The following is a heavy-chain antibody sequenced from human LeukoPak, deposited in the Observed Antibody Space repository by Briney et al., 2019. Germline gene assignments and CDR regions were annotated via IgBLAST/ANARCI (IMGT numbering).Heavy chain of an antibody. Sequence: SETLSLTCAVHGGSFSGYYWSWIRQPPGKGLEWIGEINHSGSTNYNPSLKSRVTMSVDTSKNQFSLKLSSVIAADTAVYYCASRNRITVFGVITEYYMDVWGKGTTVTVSS. J-gene: IGHJ6*03. D-gene: IGHD3-3*01. CDR2: INHSGST. CDR1: GGSFSGYY. V-gene: IGHV4-34*01. CDR3: ASRNRITVFGVITEYYMDV.